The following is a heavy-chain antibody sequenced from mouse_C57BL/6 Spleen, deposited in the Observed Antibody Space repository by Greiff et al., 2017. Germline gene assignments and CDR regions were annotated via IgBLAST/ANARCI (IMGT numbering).Heavy chain of an antibody. D-gene: IGHD2-4*01. J-gene: IGHJ2*01. CDR2: INPGSGGT. CDR1: GYAFTNYL. Sequence: QVQLQQSGAELVRPGTSVKVSCKASGYAFTNYLIAWVKQRPGQGLEWFGVINPGSGGTNYNEKFKGKATLTADKSSSTAYMQLRSLTSEDSAVNFCARDDYAHFDYWGQGTTLTVSS. CDR3: ARDDYAHFDY. V-gene: IGHV1-54*01.